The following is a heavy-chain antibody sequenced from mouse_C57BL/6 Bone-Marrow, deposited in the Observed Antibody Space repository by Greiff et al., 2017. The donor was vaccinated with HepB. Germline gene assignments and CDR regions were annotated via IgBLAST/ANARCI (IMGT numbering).Heavy chain of an antibody. J-gene: IGHJ1*03. Sequence: QVQLQQPGAELVKPGASVKLSCKASGYTFTSYWMHWVKQRPGQGLEWIGMIHPNSGSTNYNEKFKSKATLTVDKSSSTAYMQLSSLTSEDSAVDYCARGDYGSPYWYFDVWGTGTTVTVSS. V-gene: IGHV1-64*01. CDR3: ARGDYGSPYWYFDV. D-gene: IGHD1-1*01. CDR1: GYTFTSYW. CDR2: IHPNSGST.